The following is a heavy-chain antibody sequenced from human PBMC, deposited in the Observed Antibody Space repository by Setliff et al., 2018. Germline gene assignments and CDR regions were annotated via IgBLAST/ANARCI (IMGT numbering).Heavy chain of an antibody. D-gene: IGHD2-15*01. CDR1: GYILNSYG. CDR3: AISALSICSGGTCPNVFDV. Sequence: ASVKVSCKASGYILNSYGISWVRQAPGQGLEWMGWISSYNDITNYAQRFQGRVTLTTDMSTSAAYMELRSLGSGDTAVYYCAISALSICSGGTCPNVFDVWGQGTMVTVS. J-gene: IGHJ3*01. V-gene: IGHV1-18*01. CDR2: ISSYNDIT.